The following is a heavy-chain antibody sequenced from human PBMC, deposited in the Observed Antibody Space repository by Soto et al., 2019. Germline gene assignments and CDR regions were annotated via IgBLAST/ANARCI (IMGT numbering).Heavy chain of an antibody. CDR2: ISSSGSTI. D-gene: IGHD3-10*01. V-gene: IGHV3-48*03. CDR3: ARDRGAWARTVGMDV. Sequence: GGSLRLSCAASGFTFSSYAMSWVRQAPGKGLEWVSSISSSGSTIYYADSVKGRFTISRDNAKNSLYLQMNSLRAEDTAVYYCARDRGAWARTVGMDVWGQGTTVTVSS. CDR1: GFTFSSYA. J-gene: IGHJ6*02.